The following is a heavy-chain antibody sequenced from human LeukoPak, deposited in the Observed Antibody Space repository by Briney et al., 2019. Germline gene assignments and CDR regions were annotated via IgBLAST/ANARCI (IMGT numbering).Heavy chain of an antibody. CDR2: IYHSGST. CDR3: ARSPETIYWFDP. Sequence: PSETLSLTCAVSGGSISSGGYSWSWIRQPPGKGLEWIGYIYHSGSTNYNPSLKSRVTISVDTSKNQFSLKLSSVTAADTAVFYCARSPETIYWFDPWGQGTLVTVSS. V-gene: IGHV4-30-2*01. D-gene: IGHD3-3*01. J-gene: IGHJ5*02. CDR1: GGSISSGGYS.